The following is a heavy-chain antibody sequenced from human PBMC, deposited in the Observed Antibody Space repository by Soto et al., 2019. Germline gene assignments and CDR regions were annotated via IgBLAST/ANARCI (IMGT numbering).Heavy chain of an antibody. D-gene: IGHD6-13*01. Sequence: PGGSLTLACAASGFTFSSYNMNWVRQAPGKGLEWVSYISSSSSTIYYADSVKGRFTISRDNAKNSLYLQMNSLRAEDTAVYYCARHPERIAQIGWFDPWGQGTLVTVSS. V-gene: IGHV3-48*01. J-gene: IGHJ5*02. CDR2: ISSSSSTI. CDR1: GFTFSSYN. CDR3: ARHPERIAQIGWFDP.